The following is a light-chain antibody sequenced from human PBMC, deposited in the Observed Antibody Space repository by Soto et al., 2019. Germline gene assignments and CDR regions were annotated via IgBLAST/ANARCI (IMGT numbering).Light chain of an antibody. CDR3: AAWDDNLDGPV. CDR2: TND. CDR1: SSNIGINT. J-gene: IGLJ3*02. V-gene: IGLV1-44*01. Sequence: QSALAQPTSASGTPGQRVIISCSGSSSNIGINTVNWYQHVPGTAPKLLIYTNDQRPSGVPARFSGSRSATSASLAISGLQSEDEAYYYCAAWDDNLDGPVFGGGTKLTVL.